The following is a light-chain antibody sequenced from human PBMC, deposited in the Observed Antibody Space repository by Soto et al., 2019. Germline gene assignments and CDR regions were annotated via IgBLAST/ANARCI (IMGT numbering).Light chain of an antibody. Sequence: QSALTQPASVSESPGQSITISCTGTSSDVGRYKYVSWYQHHPGKAPKLMIYEVSNRPSGVSNRFSGSKSGNTAYLTISGLQAEDEADYYCNSYTNINTWVFGGGTKLTVL. CDR2: EVS. V-gene: IGLV2-14*01. J-gene: IGLJ3*02. CDR3: NSYTNINTWV. CDR1: SSDVGRYKY.